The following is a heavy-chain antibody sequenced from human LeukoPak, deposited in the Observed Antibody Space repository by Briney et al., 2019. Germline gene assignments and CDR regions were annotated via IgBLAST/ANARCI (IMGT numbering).Heavy chain of an antibody. Sequence: RGSLRLSCSASGFTFSVFAMHWVRQAPGKGLEYVSAISSNGGNTYYADSVKGRFTISRDNSKNILYLQMSSLRAEDTAVYYCVKVDCSGGRCSFDYWGQGTLVTVSS. J-gene: IGHJ4*02. CDR3: VKVDCSGGRCSFDY. V-gene: IGHV3-64D*09. D-gene: IGHD2-15*01. CDR2: ISSNGGNT. CDR1: GFTFSVFA.